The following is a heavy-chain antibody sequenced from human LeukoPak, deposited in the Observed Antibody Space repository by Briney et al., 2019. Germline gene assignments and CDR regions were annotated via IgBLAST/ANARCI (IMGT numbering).Heavy chain of an antibody. CDR2: IYYSGST. V-gene: IGHV4-39*01. Sequence: SETLSLTCTVSGGSISSSSYYWGWIRQPPGKGLEWIGSIYYSGSTYYNPSLKSRVTISVDTSKNQFSLKLSSVTAADTAVYYCARSHPDYYDSSGYLFDYWGQGTLVTVSS. CDR1: GGSISSSSYY. D-gene: IGHD3-22*01. CDR3: ARSHPDYYDSSGYLFDY. J-gene: IGHJ4*02.